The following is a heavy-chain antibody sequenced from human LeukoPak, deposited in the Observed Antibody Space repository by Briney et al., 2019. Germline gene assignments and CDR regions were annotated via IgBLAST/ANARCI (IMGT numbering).Heavy chain of an antibody. Sequence: GASVKVSCKASGYTFTGYYMHWVRQATGQGLEWMGWMNPNSGNTGYAQKFQGRVTMTRNTSISTAYMELSSLRSEDTAVYYCARGGRGSGSYYNVGDYWGQGTLITVSS. CDR2: MNPNSGNT. D-gene: IGHD3-10*01. V-gene: IGHV1-8*02. CDR3: ARGGRGSGSYYNVGDY. CDR1: GYTFTGYY. J-gene: IGHJ4*02.